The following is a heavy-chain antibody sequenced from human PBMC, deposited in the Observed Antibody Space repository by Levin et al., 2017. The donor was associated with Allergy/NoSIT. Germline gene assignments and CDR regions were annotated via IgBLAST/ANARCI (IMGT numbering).Heavy chain of an antibody. CDR1: GFTFSSYD. D-gene: IGHD2-2*01. J-gene: IGHJ3*02. CDR3: ARASTPSAPPYDAFDI. CDR2: IGTAGDT. V-gene: IGHV3-13*04. Sequence: GGSLRLSCAASGFTFSSYDMHWVRQATGKGLEWVSAIGTAGDTYYPGSVKGRFTISRENAKNSLYLQMNSLRAGDTAVYYCARASTPSAPPYDAFDIWGQGTLVTVSS.